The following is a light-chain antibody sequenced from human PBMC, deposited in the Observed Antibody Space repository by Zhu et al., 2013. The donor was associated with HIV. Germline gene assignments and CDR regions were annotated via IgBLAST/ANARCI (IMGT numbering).Light chain of an antibody. Sequence: SYELTQPPSVSVSPGQTARITCSGDRLGDKYASWYQQKAGQSPVLVIYQDNKRPSGIPERFSGSNSGNTATLTISGTQAMDEADYYCQAWDSRTVVFGGGTKLIVL. CDR1: RLGDKY. CDR3: QAWDSRTVV. CDR2: QDN. J-gene: IGLJ2*01. V-gene: IGLV3-1*01.